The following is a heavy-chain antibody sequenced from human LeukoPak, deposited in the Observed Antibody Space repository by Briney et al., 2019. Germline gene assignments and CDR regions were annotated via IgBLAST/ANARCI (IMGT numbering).Heavy chain of an antibody. CDR1: GDSISSSEW. J-gene: IGHJ4*02. D-gene: IGHD3-10*01. CDR3: GRRIGEKPY. V-gene: IGHV4-4*02. Sequence: SETLSLTCTVSGDSISSSEWFTWVRQPPGKGLEWIGEIHHSGSPNYNPSLKSRVTIEIDKSNNQFSLKLTSVTAADTAVYYCGRRIGEKPYWGQGVLVTVSS. CDR2: IHHSGSP.